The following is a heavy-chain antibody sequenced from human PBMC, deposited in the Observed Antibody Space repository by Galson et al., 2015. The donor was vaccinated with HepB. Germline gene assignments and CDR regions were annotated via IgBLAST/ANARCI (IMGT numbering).Heavy chain of an antibody. Sequence: TLSLTCTVSGASISSGNYYWSWIRQPPGKGLEWIGYIYYSGNSYYNPSLKSRVTISVDTPKNQFSLKLSSVTAADTAVYYCARALTTAGSNYYYGMDVWGQGTTVTVSS. J-gene: IGHJ6*02. CDR2: IYYSGNS. V-gene: IGHV4-30-4*01. D-gene: IGHD4-11*01. CDR1: GASISSGNYY. CDR3: ARALTTAGSNYYYGMDV.